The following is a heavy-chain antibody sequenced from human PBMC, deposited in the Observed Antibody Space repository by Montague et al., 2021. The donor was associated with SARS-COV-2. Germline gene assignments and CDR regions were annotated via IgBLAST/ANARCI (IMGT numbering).Heavy chain of an antibody. CDR3: ATVQKVSLIIMFRSGWFDP. CDR1: GDSINTYY. Sequence: SETLSLTCTVSGDSINTYYWSWIRQPAGKGLEWIGEINHSGSTNYNPSLKSRVTISVDTSKKQFSLRLNSVTAADTAVYYCATVQKVSLIIMFRSGWFDPWGQGTLVTVSS. D-gene: IGHD3-22*01. V-gene: IGHV4-34*01. J-gene: IGHJ5*02. CDR2: INHSGST.